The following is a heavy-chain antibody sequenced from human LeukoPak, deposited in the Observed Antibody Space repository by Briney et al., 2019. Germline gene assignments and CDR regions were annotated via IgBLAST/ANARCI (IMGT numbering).Heavy chain of an antibody. J-gene: IGHJ6*02. CDR3: ARARAERRFLEWLSPVYYYYGMDV. CDR2: ISYDGSNK. CDR1: GFTFSSYG. D-gene: IGHD3-3*01. V-gene: IGHV3-30*03. Sequence: GGSLRLSCAASGFTFSSYGMHWVRQAPGKGLEWVAVISYDGSNKYYADSVKGRFTISRDNSKNTLYLQMNSLRAEDTAVYYCARARAERRFLEWLSPVYYYYGMDVWGQGTTVTVSS.